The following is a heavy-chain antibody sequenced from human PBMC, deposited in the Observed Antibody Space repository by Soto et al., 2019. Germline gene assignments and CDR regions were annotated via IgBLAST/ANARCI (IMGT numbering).Heavy chain of an antibody. CDR3: AREPHYGDYVAFDI. CDR2: ISSSSSTI. D-gene: IGHD4-17*01. CDR1: GFTFSSYS. V-gene: IGHV3-48*01. J-gene: IGHJ3*02. Sequence: GGSLRLSCAASGFTFSSYSMNWVRQAPGKGLEWVSYISSSSSTIYYADSVKGRFTISRDNAKNSLYLQMNSLRAEDTAVYYCAREPHYGDYVAFDIWGQGTMVTVSS.